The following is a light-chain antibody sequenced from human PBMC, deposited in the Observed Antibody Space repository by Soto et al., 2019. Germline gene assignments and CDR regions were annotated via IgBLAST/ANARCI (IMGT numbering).Light chain of an antibody. CDR3: NSFTSSSTFV. J-gene: IGLJ1*01. CDR2: EVS. CDR1: SSDVGGYNY. Sequence: QSVLTQPACVSGSPGQSITISCTGTSSDVGGYNYVSWYQQHPGKAPKLMIYEVSNRPSGVSNRFSGSKSGNTASLTISGLQAEDEADYYCNSFTSSSTFVFGTGTKVTVL. V-gene: IGLV2-14*01.